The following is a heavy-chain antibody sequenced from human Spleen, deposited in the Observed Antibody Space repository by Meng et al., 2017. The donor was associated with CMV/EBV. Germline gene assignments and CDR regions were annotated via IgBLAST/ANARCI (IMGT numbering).Heavy chain of an antibody. V-gene: IGHV3-21*01. J-gene: IGHJ4*02. Sequence: ETLSLTCSASGFTFSSYSMNWVRQAPGKGLEWVSSISSSSSYTYYADSVKGRFTISRDNAKNSLYLQMNSLRAEDTAVYYCAREVWELHRQTAYFNYGDQGTLVTVSS. D-gene: IGHD1-26*01. CDR2: ISSSSSYT. CDR1: GFTFSSYS. CDR3: AREVWELHRQTAYFNY.